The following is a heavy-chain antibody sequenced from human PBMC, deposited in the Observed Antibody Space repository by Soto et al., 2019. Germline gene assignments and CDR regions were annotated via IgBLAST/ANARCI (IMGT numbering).Heavy chain of an antibody. J-gene: IGHJ3*01. Sequence: QLQLQESGPGLVKSWETLSLTCTVSGGPITSQAWSWVRQPAGKRLEWIGLVYLRGSTRLNPSLKSRVTVSVDTSKNQVFLTMTSMTAADTAMYFCVRGGSYSDAFDLWGQGTMVTVSS. CDR1: GGPITSQA. CDR2: VYLRGST. V-gene: IGHV4-4*07. CDR3: VRGGSYSDAFDL. D-gene: IGHD2-21*02.